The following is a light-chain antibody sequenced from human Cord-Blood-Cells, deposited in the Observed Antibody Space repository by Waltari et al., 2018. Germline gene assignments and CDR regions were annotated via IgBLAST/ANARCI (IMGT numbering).Light chain of an antibody. V-gene: IGKV1-9*01. Sequence: QLTQSPSLLSASVGDRATTTCRASQGISSYLAWYQQKPGKAPKLLIYAASTLQSGVPSRFSGSGSGTEFTLTISSLQPEDCATYYCQQLNSYRYTFGQGTKLEIK. CDR1: QGISSY. J-gene: IGKJ2*01. CDR3: QQLNSYRYT. CDR2: AAS.